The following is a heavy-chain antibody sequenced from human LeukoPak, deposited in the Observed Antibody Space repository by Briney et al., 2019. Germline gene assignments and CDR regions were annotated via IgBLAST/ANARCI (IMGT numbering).Heavy chain of an antibody. CDR3: ARDHNWGPDY. Sequence: ASVKVSCKALGYTFTDHYFHWLRQAPGQGIEWMGWIHPGRGDTNIAQKFQGRVSLTRDMSISTAYMELSRLTADDTAVYYCARDHNWGPDYWGQGTLVSVSS. J-gene: IGHJ4*02. CDR2: IHPGRGDT. D-gene: IGHD7-27*01. CDR1: GYTFTDHY. V-gene: IGHV1-2*02.